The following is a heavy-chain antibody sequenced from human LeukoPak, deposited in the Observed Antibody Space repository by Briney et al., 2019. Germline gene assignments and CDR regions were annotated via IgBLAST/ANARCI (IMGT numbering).Heavy chain of an antibody. D-gene: IGHD3-9*01. CDR1: GSTFSSYA. Sequence: GGSLRRSCAASGSTFSSYAMSWVRQAPGQGLEWFSASSGSGGSTYYADSVKGRLTISRDNSKNTLYLQMNSLRAEVLFFKQKTAYEILSGKNFGQYYFDYWGQGTLVTVSS. V-gene: IGHV3-23*01. J-gene: IGHJ4*02. CDR3: TAYEILSGKNFGQYYFDY. CDR2: SSGSGGST.